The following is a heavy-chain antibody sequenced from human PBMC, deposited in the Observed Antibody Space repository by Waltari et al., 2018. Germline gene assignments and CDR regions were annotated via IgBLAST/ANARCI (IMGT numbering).Heavy chain of an antibody. D-gene: IGHD5-12*01. V-gene: IGHV4-34*01. CDR3: ARRRVPTEGRGGYDLYYFDY. Sequence: QVQLQQWGAGLLKPSETLSLTCAVYGGSFSGYYWSWIRQPPGKGLEWIGEINHSGSTNSNPSLKSRVTISVDTSKNPFSLKLSSVTAADTAVYYCARRRVPTEGRGGYDLYYFDYWGQGTLVTVPS. CDR1: GGSFSGYY. CDR2: INHSGST. J-gene: IGHJ4*02.